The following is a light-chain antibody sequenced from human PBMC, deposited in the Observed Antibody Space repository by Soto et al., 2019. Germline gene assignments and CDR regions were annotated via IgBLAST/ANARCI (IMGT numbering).Light chain of an antibody. V-gene: IGKV3-15*01. CDR2: GAS. CDR1: QSVSSN. J-gene: IGKJ2*01. CDR3: QQYNNWLPYT. Sequence: EIVMTQSPATLSVSPGERATLSCRASQSVSSNLAWYQQKPGQAPRLLIYGASTRATGIPARFSGTGSGTEFTLTISSLQSDDFAVYHCQQYNNWLPYTFGQGTQLEIK.